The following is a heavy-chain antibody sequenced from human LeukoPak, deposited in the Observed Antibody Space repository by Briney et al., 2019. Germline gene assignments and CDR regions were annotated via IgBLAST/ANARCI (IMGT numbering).Heavy chain of an antibody. CDR3: ARGSSRDSSGWYGPGKWFDP. V-gene: IGHV1-2*02. CDR1: GYSFTGHY. J-gene: IGHJ5*02. D-gene: IGHD6-19*01. Sequence: WASVKVSCKASGYSFTGHYIHWVRQAPGQGLEWMGWLNPNSGGTKFAQKFQARVTLTRDTSISTAYMELSRLRSDDTAVYYCARGSSRDSSGWYGPGKWFDPWGQGSLVTVSS. CDR2: LNPNSGGT.